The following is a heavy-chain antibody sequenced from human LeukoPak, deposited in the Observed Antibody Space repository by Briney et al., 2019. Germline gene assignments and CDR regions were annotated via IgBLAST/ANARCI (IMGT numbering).Heavy chain of an antibody. V-gene: IGHV4-39*01. CDR2: IYYSGST. J-gene: IGHJ6*03. D-gene: IGHD3-9*01. Sequence: SETLSLTCTVSGGSISSSSYYWGGIRQPPGKGLEWIGSIYYSGSTYYNPSLKSRVTISVDTSKNQFSLKLSSVTAADTAVYYCARPHEDDIRDYYYMDVWGKGTTVTVSS. CDR3: ARPHEDDIRDYYYMDV. CDR1: GGSISSSSYY.